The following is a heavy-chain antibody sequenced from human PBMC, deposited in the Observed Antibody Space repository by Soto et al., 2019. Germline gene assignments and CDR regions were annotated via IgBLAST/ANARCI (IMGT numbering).Heavy chain of an antibody. Sequence: GGSLRLSCAASGFTFTDYASSWVRQAPGKGLEWVATISGIGGSTYLADSVKGRLSISRDNSKNTVPLLMNSLGAEDTAVYFCARGSSGYISSWYYFDYWGRGTLVTVSS. CDR2: ISGIGGST. V-gene: IGHV3-23*01. CDR3: ARGSSGYISSWYYFDY. D-gene: IGHD6-13*01. CDR1: GFTFTDYA. J-gene: IGHJ4*02.